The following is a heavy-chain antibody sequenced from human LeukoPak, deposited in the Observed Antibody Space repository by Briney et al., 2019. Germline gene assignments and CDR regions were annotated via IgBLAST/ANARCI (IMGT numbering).Heavy chain of an antibody. J-gene: IGHJ4*02. CDR2: ISGSGGST. CDR1: GFTFSTYA. V-gene: IGHV3-23*01. D-gene: IGHD6-19*01. CDR3: AKRLAVAGYYFDY. Sequence: GGSLRLSCAASGFTFSTYAMSWVRQAPAKGLEWVSGISGSGGSTYYADSVKGRFTISRDNSKNTLYLQMNSLRAEDTAVYYCAKRLAVAGYYFDYWGQGTVVTVSS.